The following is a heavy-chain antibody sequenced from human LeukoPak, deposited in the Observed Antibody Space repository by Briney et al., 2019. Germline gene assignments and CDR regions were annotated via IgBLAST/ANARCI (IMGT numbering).Heavy chain of an antibody. CDR3: ANHILGYCSGGSCANFDS. CDR1: GGSISSSS. J-gene: IGHJ4*02. CDR2: ISSSSSYI. D-gene: IGHD2-15*01. Sequence: LSLTCTVSGGSISSSSYYWGWIRQPPGKGLEWVSSISSSSSYIYYADSVKGRFTISRDNAKNSLYLQMNSLRAEDTAVYYCANHILGYCSGGSCANFDSWGQGTLVTVSS. V-gene: IGHV3-21*04.